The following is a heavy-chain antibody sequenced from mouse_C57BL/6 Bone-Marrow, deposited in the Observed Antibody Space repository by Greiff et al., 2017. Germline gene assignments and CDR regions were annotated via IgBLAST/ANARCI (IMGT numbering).Heavy chain of an antibody. CDR3: ARHGSSYSYYAMDD. J-gene: IGHJ4*01. CDR2: ISNGGGST. V-gene: IGHV5-12*01. D-gene: IGHD1-1*01. CDR1: GFTFSVYY. Sequence: DVKLVESGGGLVQPGGSLQLSCAASGFTFSVYYLYWVRPTPEKRLEWVAYISNGGGSTYYPDTVKGRFTISRDNAKNTLYLQMSRLKSEDTAMYYCARHGSSYSYYAMDDWGQGTSVTVS.